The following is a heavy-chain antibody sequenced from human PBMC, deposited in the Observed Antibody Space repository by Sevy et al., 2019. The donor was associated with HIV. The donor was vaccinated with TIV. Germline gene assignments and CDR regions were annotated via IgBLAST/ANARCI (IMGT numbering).Heavy chain of an antibody. CDR2: ISGSGGST. CDR1: GFTFSSYA. CDR3: ASQGSYDYRTDY. D-gene: IGHD4-4*01. V-gene: IGHV3-23*01. Sequence: GGSLRLSCAASGFTFSSYAMSWVRQAPGKGLEWVSAISGSGGSTYYADSVKGRFTTSRDNSKNTLYLQMNSLRAEDTAVYYCASQGSYDYRTDYWGQGTLVTVSS. J-gene: IGHJ4*02.